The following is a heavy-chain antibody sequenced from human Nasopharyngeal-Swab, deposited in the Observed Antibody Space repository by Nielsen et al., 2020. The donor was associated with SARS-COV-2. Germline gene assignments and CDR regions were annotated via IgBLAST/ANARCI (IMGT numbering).Heavy chain of an antibody. CDR3: ARLGDYPYFDY. CDR1: GGSISSSNW. CDR2: IYHSGST. Sequence: SETLSLTCAVSGGSISSSNWWSWVRQPPGKGLEWIGKIYHSGSTNYNPSLKSRATISVDKSKNQFSLKLSSVTAADTAVYYCARLGDYPYFDYWGQGTLVTVSS. D-gene: IGHD4-17*01. V-gene: IGHV4-4*02. J-gene: IGHJ4*02.